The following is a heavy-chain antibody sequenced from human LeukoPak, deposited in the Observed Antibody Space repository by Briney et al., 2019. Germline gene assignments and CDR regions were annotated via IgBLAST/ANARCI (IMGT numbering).Heavy chain of an antibody. CDR2: IYSGGST. Sequence: GGPLRLSCAASGITVSSNDMSWVRQAPGKGLEWVSVIYSGGSTYYADSVKGRFTISRDISKNTLYLQMNSLRAEDTAVYYCARRSFEHSSGYYSRGAFAIWGQGTMVTVSS. J-gene: IGHJ3*02. CDR1: GITVSSND. CDR3: ARRSFEHSSGYYSRGAFAI. V-gene: IGHV3-66*04. D-gene: IGHD3-22*01.